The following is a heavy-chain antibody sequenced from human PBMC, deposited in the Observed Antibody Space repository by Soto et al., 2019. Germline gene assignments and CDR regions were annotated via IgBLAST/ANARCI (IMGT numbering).Heavy chain of an antibody. CDR3: AKAIAAAGPIWVDV. V-gene: IGHV3-30*18. CDR1: GFTFSSYG. Sequence: QVQLVESGGGVVQPGRSLRLSCAASGFTFSSYGMHWVRQAPGKGLEWVAVISYDGSNKYYADSVKGRFTISRDNSKNTLYLQMNSLRAEDTAVYYCAKAIAAAGPIWVDVWGQGTTVTVSS. D-gene: IGHD6-13*01. CDR2: ISYDGSNK. J-gene: IGHJ6*02.